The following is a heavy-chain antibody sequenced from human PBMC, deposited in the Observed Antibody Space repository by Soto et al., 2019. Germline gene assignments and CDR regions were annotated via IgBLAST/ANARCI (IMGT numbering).Heavy chain of an antibody. D-gene: IGHD3-10*01. CDR1: GYTFTSYD. J-gene: IGHJ3*02. Sequence: QVQLVQSGAEVKKPGASVKVSCKASGYTFTSYDINWVRQATGQGLEWMGWMNPNSGNTGYAQKFQGRVTMTRNTSISTAYMELSSLRSEDTAVYYWARGINYNDSGIDAFDIWGQGKMVTVSS. CDR2: MNPNSGNT. V-gene: IGHV1-8*01. CDR3: ARGINYNDSGIDAFDI.